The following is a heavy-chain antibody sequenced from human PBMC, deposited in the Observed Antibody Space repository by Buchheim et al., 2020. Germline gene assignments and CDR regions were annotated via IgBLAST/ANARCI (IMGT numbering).Heavy chain of an antibody. D-gene: IGHD2-15*01. J-gene: IGHJ3*02. CDR1: GYTFTGYY. Sequence: QVQLVQSGAEVKKPGASVKVSCKASGYTFTGYYMHWVRQAPGQGLEWMGWINPNSGGTNYAQKFQGWVTMTRDTSLSTADMELSRLRSDDTAVYYCARALGYCSGGSCYRDDAFDIWGQGT. CDR3: ARALGYCSGGSCYRDDAFDI. CDR2: INPNSGGT. V-gene: IGHV1-2*04.